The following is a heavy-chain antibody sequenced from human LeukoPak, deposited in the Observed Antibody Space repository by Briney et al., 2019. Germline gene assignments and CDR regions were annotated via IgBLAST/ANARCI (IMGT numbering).Heavy chain of an antibody. V-gene: IGHV3-21*01. CDR1: GFTFSSYS. D-gene: IGHD5-18*01. CDR3: ARRVDTAMAAADY. J-gene: IGHJ4*02. Sequence: GGSLRLSCAASGFTFSSYSMNWVRQVPGKGLEWVSSISSSSSYIYYADSVKGRFTISRDNAKNSLYLQMNSLRAEDTAVYYCARRVDTAMAAADYWGQGTLVTVSS. CDR2: ISSSSSYI.